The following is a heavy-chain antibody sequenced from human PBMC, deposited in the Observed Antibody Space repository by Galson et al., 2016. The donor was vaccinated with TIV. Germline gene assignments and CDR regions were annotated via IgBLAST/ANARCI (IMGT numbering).Heavy chain of an antibody. Sequence: SLRLSCAASGFKFSRYAIHWVRQAPGKGLEWVAVIFYEGVNEDYADSVKGRFTISRDNSKNILYLQVSSLRVEDTAVYFCARSQSGPSQLDYWGQGTPVTVSS. CDR2: IFYEGVNE. CDR3: ARSQSGPSQLDY. J-gene: IGHJ4*02. D-gene: IGHD3-10*01. V-gene: IGHV3-30*12. CDR1: GFKFSRYA.